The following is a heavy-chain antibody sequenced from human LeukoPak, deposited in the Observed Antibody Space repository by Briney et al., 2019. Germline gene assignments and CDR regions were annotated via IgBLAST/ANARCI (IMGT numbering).Heavy chain of an antibody. Sequence: SEILSLTCTVSGGSISSYYWSWIRQPPGKGLEWIGYIYTSGSTNYNPSLKSRVTISVDTSKNQFSLKLSSVTAADTAVYYCARHGYYYDSSGYSSEEYYFDYWGQGTLVTVSS. CDR3: ARHGYYYDSSGYSSEEYYFDY. J-gene: IGHJ4*02. CDR1: GGSISSYY. V-gene: IGHV4-4*09. CDR2: IYTSGST. D-gene: IGHD3-22*01.